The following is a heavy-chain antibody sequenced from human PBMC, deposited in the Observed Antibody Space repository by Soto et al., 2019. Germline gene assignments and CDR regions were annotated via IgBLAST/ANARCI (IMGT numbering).Heavy chain of an antibody. CDR3: ARDRVPQGY. Sequence: SETLSLTCAVSGGSISSGGYSWSRIRQPPGKGLEWIGYIYHSGSTYYNPSLKSRVTISVDRSKNQFSLKLSSVTAADTAVYYCARDRVPQGYWGQGTLVTVSS. CDR1: GGSISSGGYS. V-gene: IGHV4-30-2*01. J-gene: IGHJ4*02. CDR2: IYHSGST.